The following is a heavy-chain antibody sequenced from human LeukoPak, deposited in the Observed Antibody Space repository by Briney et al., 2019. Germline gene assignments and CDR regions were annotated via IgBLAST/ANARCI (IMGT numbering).Heavy chain of an antibody. J-gene: IGHJ3*02. CDR1: GGSISSGDYY. D-gene: IGHD2-2*02. V-gene: IGHV4-30-4*01. CDR3: ARAIRPTALFDI. CDR2: IYYSGST. Sequence: SQTLSLTCTVSGGSISSGDYYWSWIRQPLGKGLEWIGYIYYSGSTYYNPSLKSRVTISVDTSKNQFSLKLSSVTAADTAVYYCARAIRPTALFDIWGQGTMVTVSS.